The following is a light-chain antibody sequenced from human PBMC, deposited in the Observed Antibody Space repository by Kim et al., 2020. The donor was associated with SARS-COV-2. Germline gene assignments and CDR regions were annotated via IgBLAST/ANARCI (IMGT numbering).Light chain of an antibody. CDR2: GAS. Sequence: SPGERATPPCRASQSVSSSYLAWYQQKPGQAPRLLIYGASSRATGIPDRFSGSGSGTDFTLTISRLEPEDFAVYYCQQYGSSQWTFGQGTKVDIK. V-gene: IGKV3-20*01. J-gene: IGKJ1*01. CDR3: QQYGSSQWT. CDR1: QSVSSSY.